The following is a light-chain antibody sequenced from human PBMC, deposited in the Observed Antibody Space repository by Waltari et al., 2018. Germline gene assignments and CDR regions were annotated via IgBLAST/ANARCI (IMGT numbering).Light chain of an antibody. CDR3: SSYTSDYTYV. Sequence: QSALTQPASVSGSPGQSITISCTGTSRDVGGFDFVSWYQQHPAKAPKLIISNVSRRPSGVSYRFSGSKSGNRASLTISGLQAEDEATYYCSSYTSDYTYVFGTGTEVTVV. CDR2: NVS. CDR1: SRDVGGFDF. J-gene: IGLJ1*01. V-gene: IGLV2-14*03.